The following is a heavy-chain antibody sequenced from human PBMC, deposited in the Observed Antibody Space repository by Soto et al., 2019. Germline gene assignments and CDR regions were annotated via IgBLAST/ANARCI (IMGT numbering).Heavy chain of an antibody. CDR3: ARDGRGGDLYNWFDP. V-gene: IGHV1-69*13. Sequence: GASVKVSCKASGGTFSSYAISWVRQAPGQGLEWMGGIIPIFGTATYAQKFQGRVTITADESTSTAYMELSSLRSEDTAVYYCARDGRGGDLYNWFDPWGQGTLVTVSS. CDR2: IIPIFGTA. J-gene: IGHJ5*02. CDR1: GGTFSSYA. D-gene: IGHD4-17*01.